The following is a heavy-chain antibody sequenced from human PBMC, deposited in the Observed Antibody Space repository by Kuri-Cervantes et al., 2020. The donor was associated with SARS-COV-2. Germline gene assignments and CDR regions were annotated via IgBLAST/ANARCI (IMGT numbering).Heavy chain of an antibody. CDR1: GFTFSTYG. CDR2: IRFDGDNI. V-gene: IGHV3-30*02. CDR3: AKTRRGPIDL. D-gene: IGHD2-21*01. J-gene: IGHJ5*02. Sequence: GGSLRLSCAASGFTFSTYGMHWVRQAPGKGLEWVAFIRFDGDNIYYADSVKGRFSISRDNSNNTLYLQLHSLRPEDTAVYYCAKTRRGPIDLWGQGTLVTVSS.